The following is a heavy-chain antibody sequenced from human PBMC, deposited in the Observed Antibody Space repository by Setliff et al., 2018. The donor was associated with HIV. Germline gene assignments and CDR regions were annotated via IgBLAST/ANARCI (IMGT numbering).Heavy chain of an antibody. V-gene: IGHV4-38-2*02. CDR2: IYHSEST. Sequence: PSETLSLTCAVSGYSISSGYYWGWIRQPPGKGLEWVGNIYHSESTYYNPSLKSRVTISVDTSKNQFSLKLSSVTAADTAVYYCARDRKVYGMDAWGQGTTVTVSS. J-gene: IGHJ6*02. CDR1: GYSISSGYY. CDR3: ARDRKVYGMDA.